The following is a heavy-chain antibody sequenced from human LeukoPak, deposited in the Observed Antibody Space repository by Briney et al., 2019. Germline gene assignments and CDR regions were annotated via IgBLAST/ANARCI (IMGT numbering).Heavy chain of an antibody. V-gene: IGHV4-61*02. Sequence: TLSLTCTVSGGSISSGSYYWSWIRQPAGKGLEWIGRFYTSGSPNYNPSLKSRVTISVDTSKNQFSLKLSSVTAADTAVYYCASSDFWSGYYTRFDYWGQGTLVTVSS. CDR3: ASSDFWSGYYTRFDY. J-gene: IGHJ4*02. CDR1: GGSISSGSYY. D-gene: IGHD3-3*01. CDR2: FYTSGSP.